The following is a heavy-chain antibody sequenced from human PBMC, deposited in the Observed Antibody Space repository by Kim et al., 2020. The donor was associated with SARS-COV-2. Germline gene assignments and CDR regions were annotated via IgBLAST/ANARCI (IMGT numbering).Heavy chain of an antibody. CDR3: AKRLPPLGEYSSSLGAFDI. CDR1: GFTFSSYA. D-gene: IGHD6-6*01. CDR2: IYSGGSST. V-gene: IGHV3-23*03. J-gene: IGHJ3*02. Sequence: GGSLRLSCAASGFTFSSYAMSWVRQAPGKGLEWVSVIYSGGSSTYYADSVKGRFTISRDNSKNTLYLQMNSLRAEDTAVYYCAKRLPPLGEYSSSLGAFDIWGQGTMVTVSS.